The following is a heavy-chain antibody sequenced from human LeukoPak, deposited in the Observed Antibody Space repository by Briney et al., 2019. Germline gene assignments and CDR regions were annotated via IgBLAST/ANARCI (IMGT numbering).Heavy chain of an antibody. J-gene: IGHJ5*02. V-gene: IGHV1-2*02. CDR3: AIVMITFGGVIDP. CDR2: INPNSGGT. CDR1: GYTFTVYY. Sequence: ASVKVSFKASGYTFTVYYMHWVRQAPGQGLEWMGWINPNSGGTNYAQKFQGRVTMTRDTSISTAYMELSRLRSDDTAVYYCAIVMITFGGVIDPWGQGTLVTVSS. D-gene: IGHD3-16*01.